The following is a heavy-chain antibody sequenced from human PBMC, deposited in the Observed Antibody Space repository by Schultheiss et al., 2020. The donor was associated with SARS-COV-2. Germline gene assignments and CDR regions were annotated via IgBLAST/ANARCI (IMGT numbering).Heavy chain of an antibody. CDR2: IYYSGFT. V-gene: IGHV4-39*01. D-gene: IGHD1-26*01. CDR3: ARRGEMGATVGFDP. J-gene: IGHJ5*02. Sequence: DWVRQAPGKGLEWIGSIYYSGFTYYNPSLKSRVTISVDTSKNQFSLKLSSVTAADTAVYYCARRGEMGATVGFDPWGQGTLVTVSS.